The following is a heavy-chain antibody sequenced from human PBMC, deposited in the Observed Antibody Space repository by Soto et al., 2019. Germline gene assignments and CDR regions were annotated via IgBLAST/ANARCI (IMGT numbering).Heavy chain of an antibody. J-gene: IGHJ5*02. CDR2: TYFRAKWYN. CDR1: GDSVSSNTAS. D-gene: IGHD5-12*01. CDR3: AKGDNLGPKTGYAFDP. V-gene: IGHV6-1*01. Sequence: PSQTLSLTCAISGDSVSSNTASWNWIRQSPSRGLEWLGRTYFRAKWYNDYAVSVKSRIIINPDTSNNQFSLQLNYVTPEDTAVYFCAKGDNLGPKTGYAFDPWGQGIMVTVSS.